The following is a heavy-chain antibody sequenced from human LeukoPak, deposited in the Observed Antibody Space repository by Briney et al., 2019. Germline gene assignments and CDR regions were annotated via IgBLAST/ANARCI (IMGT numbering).Heavy chain of an antibody. D-gene: IGHD2-21*02. Sequence: ASVKVSCKASGYTFTSYYMHWVRQAPGQGLEWMGIINPSGGSTSYAQKFQGRVTITADKSTSTAYMELSSLRSEDTAVYYCARAYCGGDCLYYYYGMDVWGQGTTVTVSS. CDR2: INPSGGST. CDR1: GYTFTSYY. CDR3: ARAYCGGDCLYYYYGMDV. V-gene: IGHV1-46*01. J-gene: IGHJ6*02.